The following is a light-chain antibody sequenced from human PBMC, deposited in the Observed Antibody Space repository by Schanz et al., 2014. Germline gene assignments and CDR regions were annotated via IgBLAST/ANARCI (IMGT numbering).Light chain of an antibody. CDR1: QTIGSY. J-gene: IGKJ1*01. Sequence: DIQMTQSPSSLSASVGDRVTITCRASQTIGSYLNWYQHKSGKAPKLLIYAASTLRAGVPSRFSGSGAVTDFTLTISSLQPEDFATYYCQQSYTSFWTFGQGSKVEIK. V-gene: IGKV1-39*01. CDR2: AAS. CDR3: QQSYTSFWT.